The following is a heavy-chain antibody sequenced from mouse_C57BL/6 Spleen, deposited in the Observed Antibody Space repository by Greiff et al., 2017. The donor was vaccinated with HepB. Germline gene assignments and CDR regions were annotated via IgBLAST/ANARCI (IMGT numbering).Heavy chain of an antibody. CDR3: ARDHGLRRSYYFDY. Sequence: DVMLVESGGGLVKPGGSLKLSCAASGFTFSSYAMSWVRQTPEKRLEWVATISDGGSYTYYPDNVKGRFTISRDNAKNNLYLQMSHLKSEDTAMYYCARDHGLRRSYYFDYWGQGTTLTVSS. CDR1: GFTFSSYA. D-gene: IGHD2-2*01. V-gene: IGHV5-4*01. CDR2: ISDGGSYT. J-gene: IGHJ2*01.